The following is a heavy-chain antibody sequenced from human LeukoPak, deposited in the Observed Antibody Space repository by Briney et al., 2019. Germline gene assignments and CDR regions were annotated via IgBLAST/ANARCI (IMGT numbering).Heavy chain of an antibody. J-gene: IGHJ4*02. CDR1: GFSFSIYG. D-gene: IGHD5-24*01. Sequence: HSGGSLRLSCAGSGFSFSIYGMDWVRQAPGKGLEWVSGISPGGGPTYYADSVKGRFTISRDDSKNTLYLQMNNLRAEDTAVYYCTTVPNEMAPLYYFDYWGQGTLVTVSS. CDR2: ISPGGGPT. V-gene: IGHV3-23*01. CDR3: TTVPNEMAPLYYFDY.